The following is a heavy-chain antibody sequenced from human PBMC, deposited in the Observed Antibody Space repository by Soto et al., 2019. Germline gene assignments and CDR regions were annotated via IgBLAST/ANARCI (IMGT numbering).Heavy chain of an antibody. J-gene: IGHJ5*02. Sequence: SETLSLTCAVYGGSFSGYYWSWIRQPPGKGLEWIGEITHSGSTNYNPSIKSRVTISVDTSKNQFSLKLSSVTAADTAVYYCARGIVVVVAATTPAQRPPYNWFDPWGQGTLVTVSS. V-gene: IGHV4-34*01. CDR1: GGSFSGYY. CDR2: ITHSGST. D-gene: IGHD2-15*01. CDR3: ARGIVVVVAATTPAQRPPYNWFDP.